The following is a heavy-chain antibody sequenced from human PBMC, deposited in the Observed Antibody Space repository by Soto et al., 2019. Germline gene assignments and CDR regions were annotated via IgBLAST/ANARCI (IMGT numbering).Heavy chain of an antibody. D-gene: IGHD3-10*01. J-gene: IGHJ4*02. V-gene: IGHV4-39*01. CDR1: SGSISSSSYY. CDR2: IYYSGNT. CDR3: ARQYYFGSGSYYYRPFDL. Sequence: SETLSLTCTVSSGSISSSSYYWGWIRQPPGKGLEWIGSIYYSGNTYYNPSLKSRVTISVDTAKNQFSLKLSSVTAADTAVYYCARQYYFGSGSYYYRPFDLWGQGTLVTVSS.